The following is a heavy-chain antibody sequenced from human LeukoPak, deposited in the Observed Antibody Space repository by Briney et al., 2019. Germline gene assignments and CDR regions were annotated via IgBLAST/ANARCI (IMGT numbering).Heavy chain of an antibody. Sequence: GGSLRLSCAASGFTFSSYAMHWVRQAPGKGLEWVAVISYDGSNKYYADSVKGRFTISRDNSKNTLYLQMNSLRAEDTAVYYCARRQYCSGGSCYSGWFDPWSQGTLVTVSS. CDR2: ISYDGSNK. CDR1: GFTFSSYA. J-gene: IGHJ5*02. D-gene: IGHD2-15*01. CDR3: ARRQYCSGGSCYSGWFDP. V-gene: IGHV3-30-3*02.